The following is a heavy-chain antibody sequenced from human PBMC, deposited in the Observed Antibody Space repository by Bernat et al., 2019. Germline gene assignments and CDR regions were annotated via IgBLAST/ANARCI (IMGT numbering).Heavy chain of an antibody. Sequence: QVQLVESGGGVVQPGRSLRLSCAASGFTFSSYAMHWVRQAPGKGLEWVAVISYDGSNKYYADSVKGRFTISRDNSKNTLYLQMNSLRAEDTAVYYCARVSDGNDYGDYGSPEPDDYWGQGTLVTVSS. V-gene: IGHV3-30*07. CDR1: GFTFSSYA. CDR3: ARVSDGNDYGDYGSPEPDDY. J-gene: IGHJ4*02. D-gene: IGHD4-17*01. CDR2: ISYDGSNK.